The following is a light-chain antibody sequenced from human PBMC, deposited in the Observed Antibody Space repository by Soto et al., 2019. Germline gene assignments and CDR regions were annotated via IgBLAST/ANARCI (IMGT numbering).Light chain of an antibody. CDR3: EQYNNWSFPPLT. J-gene: IGKJ1*01. CDR1: QSVSSN. Sequence: EIVMTQSPATLSVSPGERATLSCRASQSVSSNLAWYQQKPGQAPRLLIYGASTRATGIPARFSCSGSGTDFTLTISCLQAEDFAVYSWEQYNNWSFPPLTFGQGTKVEIK. CDR2: GAS. V-gene: IGKV3-15*01.